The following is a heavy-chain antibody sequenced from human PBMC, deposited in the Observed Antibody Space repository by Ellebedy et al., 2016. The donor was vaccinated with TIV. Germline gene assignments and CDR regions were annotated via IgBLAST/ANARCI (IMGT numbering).Heavy chain of an antibody. CDR3: ARVYCSSSSCYAFDI. CDR1: GGSISSYY. V-gene: IGHV4-59*01. D-gene: IGHD2-15*01. Sequence: MPGGSLRLSCTVSGGSISSYYWSWIRQPPGKGLEWIGYIYYSGSTNYNPSLKSRVTISVDPSKNQFSLKLSSVTAADTAVYYCARVYCSSSSCYAFDIWGQGTMVTVSS. CDR2: IYYSGST. J-gene: IGHJ3*02.